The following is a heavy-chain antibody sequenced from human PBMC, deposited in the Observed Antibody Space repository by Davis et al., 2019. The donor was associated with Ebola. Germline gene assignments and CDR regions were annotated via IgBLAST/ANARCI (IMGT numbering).Heavy chain of an antibody. CDR3: ARGFVTKGGYYFDY. CDR2: IYYSGST. D-gene: IGHD2-21*01. CDR1: GGSISSSYYY. V-gene: IGHV4-39*07. J-gene: IGHJ4*02. Sequence: MPSETLSLTCTVSGGSISSSYYYWGWIRQPPGKGLEWIGSIYYSGSTYYNPSLKSRVAISVDTSKNQFSLKLSSVTAADTAVYYCARGFVTKGGYYFDYWGQGTLVTVSP.